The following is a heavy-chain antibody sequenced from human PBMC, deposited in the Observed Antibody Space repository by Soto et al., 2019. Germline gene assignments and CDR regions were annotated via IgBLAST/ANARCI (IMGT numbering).Heavy chain of an antibody. Sequence: WRSLRLSCEVAGFTLSSSVMHCVRQAPGKRLEWLSVISVDGRNDLHAGAVKGRFTISRDISKNMVYLQMNDLRPDDTAMYFCSKEGHTSGRCGCFNIWGQGTMVTVSS. D-gene: IGHD6-19*01. CDR3: SKEGHTSGRCGCFNI. V-gene: IGHV3-30*18. CDR1: GFTLSSSV. CDR2: ISVDGRND. J-gene: IGHJ3*02.